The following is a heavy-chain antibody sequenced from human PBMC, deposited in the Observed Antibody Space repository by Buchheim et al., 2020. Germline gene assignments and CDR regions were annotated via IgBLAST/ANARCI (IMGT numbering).Heavy chain of an antibody. V-gene: IGHV1-3*01. CDR1: GYIFTSFT. Sequence: VELVQSGTEVKKPGTSVKLSCKGSGYIFTSFTMHWVRQAPGQGLEWMGWINPGSEKTNYSQKFHDRITITRDIAAATAYMELSGLRAEDTAVYFCARGWFGDYWSQGTL. J-gene: IGHJ4*02. CDR2: INPGSEKT. D-gene: IGHD3-10*01. CDR3: ARGWFGDY.